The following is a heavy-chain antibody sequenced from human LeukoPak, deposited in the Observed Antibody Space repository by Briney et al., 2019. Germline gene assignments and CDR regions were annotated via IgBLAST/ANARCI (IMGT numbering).Heavy chain of an antibody. V-gene: IGHV1-18*01. CDR1: GGTFSSYA. CDR2: ISAYNGNT. Sequence: ASVKVSCKASGGTFSSYAISWVRQAPGQGLEWMGWISAYNGNTNYAQKLQGRVTMTTDTSTSTAYMELRSLRSDDTAVYYCARVRISGTWYNWFDPWGQGTLVTVSS. CDR3: ARVRISGTWYNWFDP. J-gene: IGHJ5*02. D-gene: IGHD1-26*01.